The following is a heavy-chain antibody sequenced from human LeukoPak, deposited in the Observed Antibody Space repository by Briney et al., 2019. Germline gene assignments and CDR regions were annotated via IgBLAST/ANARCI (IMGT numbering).Heavy chain of an antibody. CDR2: INPNSGGT. V-gene: IGHV1-2*06. Sequence: ASVKVSCKASGYTFTGYYMHWVRQAPGQGLEWMGRINPNSGGTNYAQKFQGRVTMTRDTSISTAYMELSRLRSEDTAVYYCARAAVTPTTYYFDYWGQGTLVTVSS. CDR3: ARAAVTPTTYYFDY. CDR1: GYTFTGYY. D-gene: IGHD1-14*01. J-gene: IGHJ4*02.